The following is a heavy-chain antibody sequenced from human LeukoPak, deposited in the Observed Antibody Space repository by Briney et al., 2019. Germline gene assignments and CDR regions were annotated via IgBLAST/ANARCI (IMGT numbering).Heavy chain of an antibody. J-gene: IGHJ5*02. CDR1: GGSISSGDYY. CDR3: AREFCSTSCLWDNWFDP. CDR2: IYYSGST. V-gene: IGHV4-30-4*01. Sequence: SQTLSLTCTVSGGSISSGDYYWSWLRQPPGKGLEWIGYIYYSGSTYYNPSLKSRVTISVDTSKNQFSLKLSSVTAADTAVYYCAREFCSTSCLWDNWFDPWGQGTLVTVSS. D-gene: IGHD2-2*01.